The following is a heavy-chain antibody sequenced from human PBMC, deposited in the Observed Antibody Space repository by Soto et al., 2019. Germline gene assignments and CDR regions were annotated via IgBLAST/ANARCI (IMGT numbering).Heavy chain of an antibody. CDR1: GASFSGYS. CDR3: AKNLPRTGRFDY. V-gene: IGHV4-34*01. Sequence: SETLSLTCAVHGASFSGYSWSWIRQPPGKGLEWIGDIEHSGSTNYNSSLRSRVTISLDTSRNQFSLQVSSVTAADTAVYYCAKNLPRTGRFDYWRQGTVVTVSS. J-gene: IGHJ4*02. CDR2: IEHSGST.